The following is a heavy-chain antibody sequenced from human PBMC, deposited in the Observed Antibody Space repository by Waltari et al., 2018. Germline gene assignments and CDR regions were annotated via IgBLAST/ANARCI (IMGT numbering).Heavy chain of an antibody. CDR3: ARDSECSTSCFRAFDI. Sequence: KKPGASVTVSCKASGYTFTSYYLHLVRQAPGQGLEWMGIINPSGGSTSYAQKFQGRVTMTRDTSTSTVYMELSSLRSEDTAVYYCARDSECSTSCFRAFDIWGQGTMVTVSS. D-gene: IGHD2-2*01. V-gene: IGHV1-46*01. J-gene: IGHJ3*02. CDR1: GYTFTSYY. CDR2: INPSGGST.